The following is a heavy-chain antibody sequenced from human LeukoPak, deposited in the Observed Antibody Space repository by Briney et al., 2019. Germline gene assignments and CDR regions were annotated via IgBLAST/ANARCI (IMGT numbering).Heavy chain of an antibody. CDR1: GFTFSTHA. V-gene: IGHV3-23*01. CDR2: IGGSDGST. J-gene: IGHJ4*02. Sequence: GGSLRLYCVASGFTFSTHAMSWVRLAPGKGLEWVSAIGGSDGSTYYADSVKGRFTISRDNSKDTLYLQMNSLRVEDTATYYCAKRDSSGSYPYYFDYWGQGTLVTVSS. CDR3: AKRDSSGSYPYYFDY. D-gene: IGHD3-22*01.